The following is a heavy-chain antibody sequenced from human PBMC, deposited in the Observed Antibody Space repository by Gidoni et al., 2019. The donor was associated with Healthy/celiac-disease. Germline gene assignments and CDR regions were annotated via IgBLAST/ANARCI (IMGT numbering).Heavy chain of an antibody. D-gene: IGHD1-7*01. Sequence: QVQLQQWGAGLLKPSETLSLTCAVYGGSFSGYYWSWIHQPPGKGLEWIGEINHSGSTNYNPSLKSRVTISVDTSKNQFSLKLSSVTAADTAVYYCARGGRNWNSKNAPRVYYYYYGMDVWGQGTTVTVSS. CDR1: GGSFSGYY. CDR3: ARGGRNWNSKNAPRVYYYYYGMDV. V-gene: IGHV4-34*01. CDR2: INHSGST. J-gene: IGHJ6*02.